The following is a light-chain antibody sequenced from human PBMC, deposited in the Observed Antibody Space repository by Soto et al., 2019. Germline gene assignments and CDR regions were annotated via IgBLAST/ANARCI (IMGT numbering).Light chain of an antibody. Sequence: DVVMTQTPLSLSVTPGQPASISCRSTQSLLHTDGVTYLYWYLQRPGQPPQRLISESVNRFSGVSDRFSGSGSVTYFTLKISRVEAEDVGVYYCMQSIELPYTFGQGTKLEI. V-gene: IGKV2D-29*01. CDR2: ESV. CDR3: MQSIELPYT. J-gene: IGKJ2*01. CDR1: QSLLHTDGVTY.